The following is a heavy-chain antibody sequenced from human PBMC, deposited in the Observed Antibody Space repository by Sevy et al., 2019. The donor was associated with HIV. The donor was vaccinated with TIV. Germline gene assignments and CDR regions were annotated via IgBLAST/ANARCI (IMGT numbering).Heavy chain of an antibody. CDR3: TRGVGLDR. D-gene: IGHD1-26*01. Sequence: GGSLRLSCEASGFTFSPYWMTCVRQAPGKGLEWVANIRPDGSDKYYVDSVKGRFTISRDNAKNSLYLQMNSLRADDTAMSYCTRGVGLDRWGQGALVTVSS. V-gene: IGHV3-7*01. J-gene: IGHJ5*02. CDR2: IRPDGSDK. CDR1: GFTFSPYW.